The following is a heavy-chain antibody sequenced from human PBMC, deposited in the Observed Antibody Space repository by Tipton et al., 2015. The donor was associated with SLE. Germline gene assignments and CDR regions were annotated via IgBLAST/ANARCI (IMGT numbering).Heavy chain of an antibody. J-gene: IGHJ4*02. V-gene: IGHV4-39*07. CDR1: GGSISSSSYY. Sequence: TLSLTCTVSGGSISSSSYYWGWIRQPPGKGLEWIGRINHSGSTNYNPSLKSRVTISVDTSKNQFSLKLSPVTAADTAVYYCARGPSPSGGFDYWGQGTLVTVSS. CDR2: INHSGST. CDR3: ARGPSPSGGFDY. D-gene: IGHD3-10*01.